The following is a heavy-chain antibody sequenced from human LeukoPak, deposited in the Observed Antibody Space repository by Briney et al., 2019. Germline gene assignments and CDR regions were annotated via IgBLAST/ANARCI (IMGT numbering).Heavy chain of an antibody. D-gene: IGHD6-13*01. CDR3: ARVRAAVGTIDY. Sequence: ASVKVSCKASGYTFTNYDINWVRQATGQGPEWMGWMNPHSGHTGYAQKFQGRVTYTRNTSISTAYMELTSLISEDTAIYYCARVRAAVGTIDYWGQGTLVTVSS. CDR1: GYTFTNYD. CDR2: MNPHSGHT. J-gene: IGHJ4*02. V-gene: IGHV1-8*03.